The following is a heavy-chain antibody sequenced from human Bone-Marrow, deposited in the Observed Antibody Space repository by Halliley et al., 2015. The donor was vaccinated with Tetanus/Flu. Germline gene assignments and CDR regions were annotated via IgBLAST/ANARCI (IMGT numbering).Heavy chain of an antibody. CDR2: MVHGGGP. D-gene: IGHD3-10*01. CDR3: ATGINYYYGMDV. J-gene: IGHJ6*02. Sequence: LGWIGEMVHGGGPRYNPSLKSRVPISVDPSKTHFSLTLPSVTAADAAVYYCATGINYYYGMDVWGQGTTVTVPS. V-gene: IGHV4-34*12.